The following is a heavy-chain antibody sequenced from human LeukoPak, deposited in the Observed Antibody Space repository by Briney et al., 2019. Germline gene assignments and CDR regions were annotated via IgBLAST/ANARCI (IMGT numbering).Heavy chain of an antibody. J-gene: IGHJ4*02. Sequence: SSETLSLTCTVSGGSISGDYWSWIRQAPGKGLEWVANIKQNGREKYYVDSVKGRFTISRDNAKNSLYLQMNSLRAEDTAVYYCARDLGGDSLWGQGTLVTVSS. CDR3: ARDLGGDSL. CDR1: GGSISGDY. D-gene: IGHD2-21*02. V-gene: IGHV3-7*01. CDR2: IKQNGREK.